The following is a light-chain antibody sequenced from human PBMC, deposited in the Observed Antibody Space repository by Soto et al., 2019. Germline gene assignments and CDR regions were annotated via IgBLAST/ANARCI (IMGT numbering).Light chain of an antibody. Sequence: IQLPQSPSSLSASVEDRFVITCRASQSISNHLNWYQQKPGKAPKLLIFAASSLQSGVPSRFSGSRSGPDFTLTISSLQPEDFATYYCQQSYSSPPTFGQGTKVDIK. CDR2: AAS. CDR3: QQSYSSPPT. CDR1: QSISNH. V-gene: IGKV1-39*01. J-gene: IGKJ1*01.